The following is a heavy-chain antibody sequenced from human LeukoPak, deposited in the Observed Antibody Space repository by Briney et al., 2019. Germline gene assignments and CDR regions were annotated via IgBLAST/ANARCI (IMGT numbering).Heavy chain of an antibody. V-gene: IGHV5-51*01. CDR3: ARIPGYSYGYLYYYYMDV. J-gene: IGHJ6*03. CDR1: GYSFTSYW. D-gene: IGHD5-18*01. CDR2: IYPGDSGT. Sequence: GESLKISCKGSGYSFTSYWIGWVRQMPGKGLEWMGIIYPGDSGTRYSPSFQGQVTIPADKSISTAYLQWRSLKASDTAMYYCARIPGYSYGYLYYYYMDVWGKGTTVTVSS.